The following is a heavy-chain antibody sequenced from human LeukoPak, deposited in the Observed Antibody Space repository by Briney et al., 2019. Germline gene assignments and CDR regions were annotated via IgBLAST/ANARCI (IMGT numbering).Heavy chain of an antibody. D-gene: IGHD3-3*01. J-gene: IGHJ4*02. V-gene: IGHV1-69*01. CDR3: ARSKIGYDFWSGYYGGRIDY. CDR2: IIPIFGTA. Sequence: SVKVSCKASGGTFSSYAISWVRQAPGQGLEWMGGIIPIFGTANYAQKFQGRVTITADESTSTAYMELSSLRSEDTAVYYRARSKIGYDFWSGYYGGRIDYWGQGTLVTVSS. CDR1: GGTFSSYA.